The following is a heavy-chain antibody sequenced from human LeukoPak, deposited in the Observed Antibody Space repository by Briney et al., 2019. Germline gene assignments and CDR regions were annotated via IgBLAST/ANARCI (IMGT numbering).Heavy chain of an antibody. CDR1: GFTFSSYS. CDR2: ISSSSSYI. Sequence: KPGGSLRLSCAASGFTFSSYSMNWVRQAPGKGLEWVSSISSSSSYIYYADSVKGRFTISRDNAKNSLYLQMNSLRAEDTAVYYCAREEYRGGDSPDYWGQGTLVTVSS. V-gene: IGHV3-21*01. J-gene: IGHJ4*02. D-gene: IGHD2-21*01. CDR3: AREEYRGGDSPDY.